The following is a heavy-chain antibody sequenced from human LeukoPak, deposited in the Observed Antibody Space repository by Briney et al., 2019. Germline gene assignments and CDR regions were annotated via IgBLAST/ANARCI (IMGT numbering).Heavy chain of an antibody. CDR1: GESFSGYY. Sequence: PSETLSLICAVYGESFSGYYWSWIRQPPGKGLEWIGEINHSGSTNYNLSLKNRVSISVDTSKNQFSLKLSSVTAADTAVYFCARTRVVVAPYGMDVWGQGTTVTVSS. V-gene: IGHV4-34*01. J-gene: IGHJ6*02. D-gene: IGHD2-15*01. CDR2: INHSGST. CDR3: ARTRVVVAPYGMDV.